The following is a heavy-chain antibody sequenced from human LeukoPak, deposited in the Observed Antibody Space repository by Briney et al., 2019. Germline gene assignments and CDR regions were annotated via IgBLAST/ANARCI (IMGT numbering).Heavy chain of an antibody. D-gene: IGHD5-18*01. CDR1: GYTFTSYD. V-gene: IGHV1-8*01. Sequence: GASVKVSCKASGYTFTSYDINWVRQATGQGLEWMGWMNPNSGNTGYAQKFQGRVTMTRNTSISTAYMELSSLRSEDTAVYYCARADNGYSYGPVLYYGMEVWGQGTTVTVSS. J-gene: IGHJ6*02. CDR3: ARADNGYSYGPVLYYGMEV. CDR2: MNPNSGNT.